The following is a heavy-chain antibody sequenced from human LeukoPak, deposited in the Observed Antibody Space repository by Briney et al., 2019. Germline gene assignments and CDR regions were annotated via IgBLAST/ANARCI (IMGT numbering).Heavy chain of an antibody. CDR1: GFTFSSYG. CDR3: AGDVAPGGGTSFPGY. D-gene: IGHD1-1*01. CDR2: IWYGGSNK. Sequence: GRSLRLSCAASGFTFSSYGMHWVRQAPGKGLEWVAVIWYGGSNKYYADSVKGRFTISRDNSKNTLYLQVNSLRAEDTAVYYCAGDVAPGGGTSFPGYWGQGTLVTVSS. V-gene: IGHV3-33*08. J-gene: IGHJ4*02.